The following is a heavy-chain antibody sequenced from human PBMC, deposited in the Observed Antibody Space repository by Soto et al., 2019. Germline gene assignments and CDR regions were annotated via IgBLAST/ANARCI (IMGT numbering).Heavy chain of an antibody. D-gene: IGHD1-1*01. Sequence: QVQLVESGGGVVQPGTSQRLSCAASGFTFSNYGMHWVRQTPGKGLEWVALVLYDGSNKYYADSVKSLFTISRDNSKNTLYLQVSSLRAEDTAVYYCAKSRDAYNFYFYYGMDVWGQGTSVTVSS. CDR1: GFTFSNYG. CDR3: AKSRDAYNFYFYYGMDV. J-gene: IGHJ6*02. V-gene: IGHV3-30*18. CDR2: VLYDGSNK.